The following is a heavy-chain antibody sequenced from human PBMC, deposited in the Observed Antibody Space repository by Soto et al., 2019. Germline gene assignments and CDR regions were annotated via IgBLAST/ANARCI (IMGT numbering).Heavy chain of an antibody. J-gene: IGHJ3*02. Sequence: PGGSLRLSCAASGFTFSTYGMHWVRQAPGKGLEWVAVISYDGSYKYYADSVKGRFTISRDNSKNTLFLQMNSLRAEDTAVYYCAKALLAHDALDIWGQGTMVTVSS. CDR2: ISYDGSYK. V-gene: IGHV3-30*18. CDR1: GFTFSTYG. CDR3: AKALLAHDALDI.